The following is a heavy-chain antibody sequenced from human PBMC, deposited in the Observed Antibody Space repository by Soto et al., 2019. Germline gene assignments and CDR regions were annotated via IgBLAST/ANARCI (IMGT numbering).Heavy chain of an antibody. D-gene: IGHD6-19*01. CDR1: GFTFDDYA. Sequence: EVQLVESGGGLVQPGRSLRLSCAASGFTFDDYAMHWVRQAPGKGLEWVSGISWNSGSIGYADSVKGRFTISRDNAKNYLYLQMNRLRAEDTALSYCSKDRGLVLSFYFDYWGQGTLVTVSS. J-gene: IGHJ4*02. V-gene: IGHV3-9*01. CDR3: SKDRGLVLSFYFDY. CDR2: ISWNSGSI.